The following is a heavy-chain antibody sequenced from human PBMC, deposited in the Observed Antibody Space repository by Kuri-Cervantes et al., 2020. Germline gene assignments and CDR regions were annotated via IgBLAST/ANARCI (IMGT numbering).Heavy chain of an antibody. J-gene: IGHJ6*03. Sequence: SETLSLTCTVSGGSVSSGSYYWSWIRQPPGKGLEWIGYIYYSGSTNYNPSLKSRVTISVDTSKNQFSLKLSSVTAADTAVYYCARSERDIVVVPAAISAYYYYMDVWGKGTTVTVSS. CDR1: GGSVSSGSYY. D-gene: IGHD2-2*01. CDR2: IYYSGST. CDR3: ARSERDIVVVPAAISAYYYYMDV. V-gene: IGHV4-61*01.